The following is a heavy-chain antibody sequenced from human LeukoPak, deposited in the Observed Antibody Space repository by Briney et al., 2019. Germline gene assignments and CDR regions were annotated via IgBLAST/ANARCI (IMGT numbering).Heavy chain of an antibody. CDR3: ARDSRVATRCCYY. CDR1: GFTFSSYA. J-gene: IGHJ4*02. V-gene: IGHV3-30*04. D-gene: IGHD5-12*01. Sequence: GRSLRLSCAASGFTFSSYAMHWVRQAPAKGLEWVAVISYDGSNKYYADSVKGRFTISRDNSKNTLYLQMNSLRAEDTAVYYCARDSRVATRCCYYWGQGTLVTVSS. CDR2: ISYDGSNK.